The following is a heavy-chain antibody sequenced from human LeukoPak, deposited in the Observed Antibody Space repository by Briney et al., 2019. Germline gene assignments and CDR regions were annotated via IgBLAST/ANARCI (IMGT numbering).Heavy chain of an antibody. J-gene: IGHJ3*02. CDR3: AKDRGYQLLNAFDI. V-gene: IGHV3-23*01. CDR1: GFTFSSYG. D-gene: IGHD2-2*01. CDR2: ISGSGSTS. Sequence: PGGTLRLSCAASGFTFSSYGISWVRQAPGKGLEWVSFISGSGSTSDYADSVKGRFTISRDNSKNTLYLQMNNLRAEDTALYYCAKDRGYQLLNAFDIWGQGTMVTVSS.